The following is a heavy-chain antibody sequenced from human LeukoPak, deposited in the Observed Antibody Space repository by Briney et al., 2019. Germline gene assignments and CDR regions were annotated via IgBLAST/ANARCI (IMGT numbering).Heavy chain of an antibody. CDR3: ARMVESTVTIAFENWFDP. V-gene: IGHV4-59*01. CDR1: GGSISSYY. D-gene: IGHD4-11*01. Sequence: SETLSLTCTVSGGSISSYYWNWIRQPPGQGLEWIGHIYYSGSTNYNPSLKSRVTISVDTSKNQFSLKLSSVTAADTAVYYCARMVESTVTIAFENWFDPWGQGTPVTVSS. J-gene: IGHJ5*02. CDR2: IYYSGST.